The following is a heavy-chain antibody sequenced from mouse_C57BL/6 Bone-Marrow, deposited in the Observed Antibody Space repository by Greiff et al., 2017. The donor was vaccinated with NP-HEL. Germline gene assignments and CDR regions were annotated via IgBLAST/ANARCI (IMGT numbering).Heavy chain of an antibody. CDR2: ISYDGSN. V-gene: IGHV3-6*01. D-gene: IGHD1-1*01. CDR3: ARGGTVVGGPFDY. J-gene: IGHJ2*01. Sequence: EVQLQESGPGLVKPSQSLSLTCSVTGYSITSGYYWNWIRQFPGNKLEWMGYISYDGSNNYNPSLKNRISITRDTSKNQFFLKLNSVTTEDTATYYCARGGTVVGGPFDYWGQGTTLTVSS. CDR1: GYSITSGYY.